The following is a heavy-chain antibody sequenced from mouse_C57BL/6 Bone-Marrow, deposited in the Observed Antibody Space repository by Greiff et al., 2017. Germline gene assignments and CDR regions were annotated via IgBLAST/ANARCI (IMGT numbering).Heavy chain of an antibody. V-gene: IGHV1-55*01. CDR1: GYTFTSYW. Sequence: QVQLQQPGAELVKPGASVKMSCKASGYTFTSYWITWVKQRPGQGLEWIGDIYPGRGSTNYNEKFKSKATLTVDTSSSTAYMQLSSLTSEDSAVYYCARKGDYYGSSCDYWGQGTTLTVSS. J-gene: IGHJ2*01. CDR2: IYPGRGST. D-gene: IGHD1-1*01. CDR3: ARKGDYYGSSCDY.